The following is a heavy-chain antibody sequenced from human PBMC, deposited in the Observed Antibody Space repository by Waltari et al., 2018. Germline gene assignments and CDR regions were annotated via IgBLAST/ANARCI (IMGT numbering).Heavy chain of an antibody. CDR1: GFTFDDYA. J-gene: IGHJ4*02. Sequence: EVQLVESGGGLVQPGRSLRLSCAASGFTFDDYAMHWVRQAPGKGLEWVSGISWNSGSIGYADSVKGRFTISRDNAKNSLYLQMNSLRAEDTALYYCATGSPPPYDFSQHWGQGTLVTVSS. V-gene: IGHV3-9*01. CDR2: ISWNSGSI. D-gene: IGHD3-3*01. CDR3: ATGSPPPYDFSQH.